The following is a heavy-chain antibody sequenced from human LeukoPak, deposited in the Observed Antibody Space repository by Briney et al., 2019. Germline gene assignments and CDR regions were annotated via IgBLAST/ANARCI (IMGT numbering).Heavy chain of an antibody. CDR2: IYYSGTT. CDR1: GGSISSYY. D-gene: IGHD3-3*01. Sequence: SETLSLTCTVSGGSISSYYWSWIRQPPGKGLEWIGYIYYSGTTNYNPSPKSRVTISVDTSKNQFSLKLNSVTAADTAVYYCARASWSGYFDYWGQGALVTVSS. J-gene: IGHJ4*02. V-gene: IGHV4-59*01. CDR3: ARASWSGYFDY.